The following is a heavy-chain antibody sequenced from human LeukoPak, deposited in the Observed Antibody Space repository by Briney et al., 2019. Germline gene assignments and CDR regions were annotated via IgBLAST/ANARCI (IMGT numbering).Heavy chain of an antibody. J-gene: IGHJ4*02. D-gene: IGHD6-13*01. CDR3: GGSWRGFDY. CDR1: GGSISSSSYY. V-gene: IGHV4-39*07. CDR2: IYYSGST. Sequence: SETLPLTCTVPGGSISSSSYYWGWIRQPPGKGLEWIGSIYYSGSTYYNPSLKSRVTISVDTSKNQFSLKLSSVTAADTAVYYCGGSWRGFDYWGQGTLVTVSS.